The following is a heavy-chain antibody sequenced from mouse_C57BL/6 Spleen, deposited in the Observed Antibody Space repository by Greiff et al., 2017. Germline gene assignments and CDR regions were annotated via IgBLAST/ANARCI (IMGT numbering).Heavy chain of an antibody. V-gene: IGHV1-69*01. CDR2: IDPSDSYT. Sequence: QVQLQQPGAELVMPGASVKLSCKASGYTFTSYWMHWVKQRPGQGLEWIGKIDPSDSYTNYNQNFKGKSTLTVDKSSSTASMQLSSLTAEDSAVYYCARNYYGSSGYFDYWGQGTTLTVAS. CDR1: GYTFTSYW. CDR3: ARNYYGSSGYFDY. D-gene: IGHD1-1*01. J-gene: IGHJ2*01.